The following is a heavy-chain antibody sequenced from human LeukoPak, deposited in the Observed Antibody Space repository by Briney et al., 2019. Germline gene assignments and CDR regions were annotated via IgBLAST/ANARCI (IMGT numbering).Heavy chain of an antibody. V-gene: IGHV3-30*02. CDR2: IRYDGSNK. Sequence: GGSLRLSCAASGFTFSSYGMHWVRQAPGKGLEWVAFIRYDGSNKYYADSVKGRFTISRDNAKNTLYLQMSSLRAEDTAVYYCARVLTGSWDWFDPWGQGTLVTVSS. D-gene: IGHD2-8*02. CDR1: GFTFSSYG. J-gene: IGHJ5*02. CDR3: ARVLTGSWDWFDP.